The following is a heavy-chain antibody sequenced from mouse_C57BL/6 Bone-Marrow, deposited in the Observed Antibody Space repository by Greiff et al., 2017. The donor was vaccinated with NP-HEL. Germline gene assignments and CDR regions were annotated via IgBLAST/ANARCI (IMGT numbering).Heavy chain of an antibody. Sequence: QVQLQQSGAELVRPGTSVKVSCKASGYAFTNYLIEWVKQRPGQGLEWIGVINPGSGGTNYNEKFKGKATLTADKSSSTAYMQLSSLTSEDSAVYFCSRYSYWFAYWGQGTLVTVSA. J-gene: IGHJ3*01. CDR1: GYAFTNYL. D-gene: IGHD2-12*01. V-gene: IGHV1-54*01. CDR2: INPGSGGT. CDR3: SRYSYWFAY.